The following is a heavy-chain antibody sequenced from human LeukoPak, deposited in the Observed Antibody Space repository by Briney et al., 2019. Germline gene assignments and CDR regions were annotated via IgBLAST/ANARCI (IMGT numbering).Heavy chain of an antibody. D-gene: IGHD1-26*01. CDR3: ARACIVGATCGAFDI. J-gene: IGHJ3*02. Sequence: SETLSLICTVSGGSISSYYWSWIRQPAGKGLEWIGRIYTSGSTNYNPSLKSRVTMSVDTSKNQFSLKLSSVTAADTAAYYCARACIVGATCGAFDIWGQGTMVTVSS. V-gene: IGHV4-4*07. CDR2: IYTSGST. CDR1: GGSISSYY.